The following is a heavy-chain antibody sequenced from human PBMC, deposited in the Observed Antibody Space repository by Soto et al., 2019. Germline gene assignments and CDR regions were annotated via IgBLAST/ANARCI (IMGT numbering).Heavy chain of an antibody. CDR3: ARELLYGSGSRNFHYYGMDV. Sequence: GGSLRLSCAASGIKFSSYGMHWVRQAPGKGLEWVAVIWYDGSKKYYVDSVKGRFTISRDNSNNTLCLQMNSLRAEDTGVYYCARELLYGSGSRNFHYYGMDVWGQGTTVTVSS. CDR2: IWYDGSKK. D-gene: IGHD3-10*01. V-gene: IGHV3-33*01. J-gene: IGHJ6*02. CDR1: GIKFSSYG.